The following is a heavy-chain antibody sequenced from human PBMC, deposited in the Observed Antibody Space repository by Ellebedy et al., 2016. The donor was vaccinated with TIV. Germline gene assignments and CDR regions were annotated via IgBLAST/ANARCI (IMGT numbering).Heavy chain of an antibody. CDR2: INHSGST. V-gene: IGHV4-34*01. D-gene: IGHD6-6*01. CDR1: GGSFSGYY. Sequence: SETLSLTCAVYGGSFSGYYWSWIRQPPGKGLEWIGEINHSGSTNYNPSLKSRVTISVDTSKNQFSLKLSSVTAADTAVYCCARGGGIAARNWGQGTLVTVSS. CDR3: ARGGGIAARN. J-gene: IGHJ4*02.